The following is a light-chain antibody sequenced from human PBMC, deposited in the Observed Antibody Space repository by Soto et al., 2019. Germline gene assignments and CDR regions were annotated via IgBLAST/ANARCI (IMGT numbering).Light chain of an antibody. J-gene: IGLJ3*02. V-gene: IGLV4-60*02. CDR2: LEGIGSY. CDR3: ETWDSNTWV. CDR1: SGHSSYI. Sequence: QAVLTQSSSASASLGSSVKLTCSLSSGHSSYIIAWHQQQPGKAPRCLMKLEGIGSYNKGSGVPDRFSGSSSGADRCLTISNLRFEAEADYYCETWDSNTWVFDGGTKVTVL.